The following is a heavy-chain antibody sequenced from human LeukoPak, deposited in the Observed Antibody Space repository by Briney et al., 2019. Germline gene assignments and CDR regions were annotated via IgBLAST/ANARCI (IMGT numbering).Heavy chain of an antibody. J-gene: IGHJ5*02. D-gene: IGHD2-2*02. Sequence: ASVKVSCKASGGTFSSYAISWVRQAPGQGLEWMGGIIPIFGTANYAQKFQGRVTITTDESTSTAYMELSSLRSEDTAVYYCARSEYQLLYVNWFDPWGQGTLVTVSS. CDR2: IIPIFGTA. CDR3: ARSEYQLLYVNWFDP. CDR1: GGTFSSYA. V-gene: IGHV1-69*05.